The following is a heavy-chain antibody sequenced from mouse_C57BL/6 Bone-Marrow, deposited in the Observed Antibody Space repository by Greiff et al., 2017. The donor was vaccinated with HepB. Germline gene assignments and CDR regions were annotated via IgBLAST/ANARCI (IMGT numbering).Heavy chain of an antibody. Sequence: VMLVESGGGLVQSGRSLRLSCATSGFTFSDFYMEWVRQAPGKGLEWIAASRNKANDYTTEYSASVKGRFIVSRDTSQSILYLQMNALRAEDTAIYYCARDALVWGTGTTVTVSS. V-gene: IGHV7-1*01. CDR2: SRNKANDYTT. J-gene: IGHJ1*03. CDR1: GFTFSDFY. CDR3: ARDALV.